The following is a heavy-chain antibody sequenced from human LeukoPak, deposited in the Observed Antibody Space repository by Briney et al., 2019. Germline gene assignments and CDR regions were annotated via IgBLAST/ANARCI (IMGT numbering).Heavy chain of an antibody. V-gene: IGHV3-23*01. CDR3: AKSSPGQTIIDP. Sequence: GGSLRLSCAASGFTFSGYAMSWVRQAPGKGLEWVSSISGSGRSTYYADSVKGRFTISRDKSKNTLYLQMNSLRAEDTAVYYCAKSSPGQTIIDPWGQGTLVTVSS. J-gene: IGHJ5*02. D-gene: IGHD6-6*01. CDR2: ISGSGRST. CDR1: GFTFSGYA.